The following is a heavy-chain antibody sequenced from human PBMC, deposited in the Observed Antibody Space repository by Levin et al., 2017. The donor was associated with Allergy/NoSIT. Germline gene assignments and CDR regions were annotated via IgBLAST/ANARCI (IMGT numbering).Heavy chain of an antibody. CDR2: IYHSGRT. V-gene: IGHV4-59*01. Sequence: KTSETLSLTCTVSGGSISNYFWSWVRQSPGQGLEWIAYIYHSGRTSYNPSLRSRATISLDKSNKQFSLTLNSVTAADSAVFYCAGSRDAYALPFNFDYWGQGALVTVSS. J-gene: IGHJ4*02. D-gene: IGHD5-24*01. CDR3: AGSRDAYALPFNFDY. CDR1: GGSISNYF.